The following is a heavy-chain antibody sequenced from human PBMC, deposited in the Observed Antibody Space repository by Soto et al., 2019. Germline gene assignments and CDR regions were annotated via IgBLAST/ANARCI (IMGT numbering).Heavy chain of an antibody. CDR3: ARCDGSATYCFFFAY. D-gene: IGHD3-10*01. Sequence: ASVKVSCKGAGYTFTSTWMHLARQAPGQGLEWMGIINPYGGSTYYADSVKGRFTISRDNSRNTLYLQMNSLRAEDTAVYFCARCDGSATYCFFFAYWGQGTPVTVSS. V-gene: IGHV1-46*04. CDR1: GYTFTSTW. J-gene: IGHJ4*02. CDR2: INPYGGST.